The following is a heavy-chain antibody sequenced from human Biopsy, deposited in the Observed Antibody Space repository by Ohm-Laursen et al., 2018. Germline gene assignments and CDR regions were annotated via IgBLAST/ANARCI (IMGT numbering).Heavy chain of an antibody. D-gene: IGHD4-23*01. Sequence: SETLSLTCTVSGGSFTGHYWSWIWQPPGQGMEWIGHISCTGYTSYNASLKSRVIISVDTSRNNFSLRLSSLTAADTAVYYCARGSNDFGGLYFPRWGQGTLLTVSS. V-gene: IGHV4-59*11. CDR2: ISCTGYT. CDR3: ARGSNDFGGLYFPR. CDR1: GGSFTGHY. J-gene: IGHJ4*02.